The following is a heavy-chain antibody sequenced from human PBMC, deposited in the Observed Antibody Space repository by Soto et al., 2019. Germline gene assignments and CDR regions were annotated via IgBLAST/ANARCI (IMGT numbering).Heavy chain of an antibody. J-gene: IGHJ4*02. Sequence: SETLSLTCAVYGGSFSGYYWSWIRQPPGKGLEWIGEINHSGSTNYNPSLKSRVTISVDTSKNQFSLKLSSVTAADTAVYYCARGNSSGLYGYWGQGTLVTVSS. V-gene: IGHV4-34*01. D-gene: IGHD6-19*01. CDR1: GGSFSGYY. CDR3: ARGNSSGLYGY. CDR2: INHSGST.